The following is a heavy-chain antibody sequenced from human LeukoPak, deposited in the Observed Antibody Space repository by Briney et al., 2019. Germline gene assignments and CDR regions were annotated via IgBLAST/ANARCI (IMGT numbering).Heavy chain of an antibody. D-gene: IGHD6-13*01. V-gene: IGHV1-2*02. CDR2: VNPNSGGT. J-gene: IGHJ4*02. CDR1: GYTFTGYY. CDR3: ARDEDSSSYNY. Sequence: ASVKVSCKASGYTFTGYYMHWVRQAPGQGLEWMGWVNPNSGGTNYAQKFQGRATMTRDTSISTAYMELSRLRSDDTAVYYCARDEDSSSYNYWGQGTLVTVSS.